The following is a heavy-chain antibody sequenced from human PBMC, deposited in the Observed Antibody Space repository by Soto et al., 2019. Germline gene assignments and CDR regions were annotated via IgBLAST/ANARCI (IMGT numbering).Heavy chain of an antibody. V-gene: IGHV2-70*01. CDR1: WFFLHTSARC. J-gene: IGHJ4*01. CDR2: INWGDDE. D-gene: IGHD2-21*01. Sequence: CGSSLGRPPQNLTLACRLSWFFLHTSARCVAWIPQAPGKALERLVMINWGDDEYYRGSLKTRLTISKDTSKNQVGRTMNNMDTVDTATYYCARIHSRGVGPIVTFPHYYIDFWGQGSLVTVSS. CDR3: ARIHSRGVGPIVTFPHYYIDF.